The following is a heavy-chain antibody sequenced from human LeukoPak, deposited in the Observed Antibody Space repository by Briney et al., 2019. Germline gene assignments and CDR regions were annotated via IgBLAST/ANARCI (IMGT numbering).Heavy chain of an antibody. V-gene: IGHV3-15*01. J-gene: IGHJ4*02. D-gene: IGHD3-10*01. CDR1: GFSFSDAW. CDR3: TAGTLVRGDILLGYSH. Sequence: PGGSLRLSCAASGFSFSDAWMSWVRQAPGKGLEWLGRIKSKNDGGTTHYAAPVKGRVIISRDDSKTTLYLEMSGLKIDDTALYYCTAGTLVRGDILLGYSHWGQGTLVTVFS. CDR2: IKSKNDGGTT.